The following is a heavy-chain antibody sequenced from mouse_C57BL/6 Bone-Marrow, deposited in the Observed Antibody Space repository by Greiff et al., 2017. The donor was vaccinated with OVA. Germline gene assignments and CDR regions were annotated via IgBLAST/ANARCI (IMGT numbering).Heavy chain of an antibody. CDR2: IAPENGDT. V-gene: IGHV14-4*01. Sequence: EVQLQQSGAELVRPGASVKLSCTASGFNIKDDYMHWVKQRPEQGLEWIGWIAPENGDTESASKFQGKATITADTSSNTAYLQLSSLTSEDTAVYYGTITSYYFDYWGKGTTLTVSS. J-gene: IGHJ2*01. CDR1: GFNIKDDY. CDR3: TITSYYFDY. D-gene: IGHD1-1*01.